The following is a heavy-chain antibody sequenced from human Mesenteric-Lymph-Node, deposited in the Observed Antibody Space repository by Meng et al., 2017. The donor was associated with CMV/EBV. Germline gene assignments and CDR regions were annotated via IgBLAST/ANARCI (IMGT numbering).Heavy chain of an antibody. CDR3: ATDTEMYAYGH. CDR1: GFTFDDYA. D-gene: IGHD2-8*01. CDR2: INWNGDST. Sequence: GESLKISCAASGFTFDDYALSWVRQAPGKGLEWVSGINWNGDSTGYADSVKGRFTISRDNSKNTLYLQMNSLRAEDTAVYYCATDTEMYAYGHWGQGTLVTVSS. V-gene: IGHV3-20*04. J-gene: IGHJ4*02.